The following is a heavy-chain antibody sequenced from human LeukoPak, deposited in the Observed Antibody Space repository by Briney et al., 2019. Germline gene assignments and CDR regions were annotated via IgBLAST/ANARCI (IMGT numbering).Heavy chain of an antibody. Sequence: PGGSLRLSCAASGFTFSDYSMNWVRQAPGKGLEWVSYISSSSSTIYYADSVKGRFTISRDNAKNSLYLQMNSLRAEDTAVYYCAKDGRFFPIVVVIAPDYWGQGTLVTVSS. J-gene: IGHJ4*02. V-gene: IGHV3-48*01. CDR1: GFTFSDYS. D-gene: IGHD2-21*01. CDR3: AKDGRFFPIVVVIAPDY. CDR2: ISSSSSTI.